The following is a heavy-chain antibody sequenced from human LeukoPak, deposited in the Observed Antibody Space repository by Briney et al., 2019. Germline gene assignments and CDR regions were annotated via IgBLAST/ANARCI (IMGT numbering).Heavy chain of an antibody. CDR2: ISAYNGNT. Sequence: ASVKVSCKASGYTFTSYGISWVRQAPGQGLEWMGWISAYNGNTNYAQKLQGRVTITTDTSTSTAYMELRSLRSDDTAVYYCARAPYYYGSGGNWFDPWGQGTLVTVSS. CDR1: GYTFTSYG. D-gene: IGHD3-10*01. J-gene: IGHJ5*02. V-gene: IGHV1-18*01. CDR3: ARAPYYYGSGGNWFDP.